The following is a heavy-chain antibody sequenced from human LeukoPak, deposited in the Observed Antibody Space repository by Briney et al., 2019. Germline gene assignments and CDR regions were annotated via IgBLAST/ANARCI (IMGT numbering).Heavy chain of an antibody. V-gene: IGHV1-18*01. D-gene: IGHD6-19*01. Sequence: ASVKVSCKASGYTFTNFGISWVRQAPGQGLEWMGWISPYKGNTDYAQNLQGRVTMTTDTSTSTAYMELRSLSADDTAVYYCAKDLWTLRDWYGCFDYWGQGTLVTVSS. CDR2: ISPYKGNT. CDR3: AKDLWTLRDWYGCFDY. CDR1: GYTFTNFG. J-gene: IGHJ4*02.